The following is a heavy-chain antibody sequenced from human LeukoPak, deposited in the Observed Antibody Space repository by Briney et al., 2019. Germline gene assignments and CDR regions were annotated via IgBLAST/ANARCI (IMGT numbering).Heavy chain of an antibody. D-gene: IGHD3-10*01. J-gene: IGHJ6*02. Sequence: PSETLSLTCTVSGGSISSYYWSWIRQPPGKGLEWIGYIYYSGSTNYNPSLKSRVTISVDTSKNQFSLKLSSVTAADTAVYYCVRDLRFPYYYYGMDVWGQGTTVTVSS. CDR2: IYYSGST. CDR3: VRDLRFPYYYYGMDV. CDR1: GGSISSYY. V-gene: IGHV4-59*01.